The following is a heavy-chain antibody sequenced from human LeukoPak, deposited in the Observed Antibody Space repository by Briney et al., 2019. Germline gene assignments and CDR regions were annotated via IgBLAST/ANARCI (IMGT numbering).Heavy chain of an antibody. J-gene: IGHJ4*02. CDR3: ARVGARWLRLHGSVDY. D-gene: IGHD5-12*01. CDR2: TNHSGST. CDR1: GGSFSGYY. V-gene: IGHV4-34*01. Sequence: SETLSLTCAVYGGSFSGYYWSWIRQPPGKGLEWIGETNHSGSTNYNPSLKSRVTISVDTSKNQFSLKLSSVTAADAAVYYCARVGARWLRLHGSVDYWGQGTLVTVSS.